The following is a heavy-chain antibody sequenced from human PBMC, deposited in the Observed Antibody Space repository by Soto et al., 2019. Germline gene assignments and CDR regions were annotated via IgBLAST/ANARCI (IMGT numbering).Heavy chain of an antibody. V-gene: IGHV4-38-2*02. CDR3: ARALSSGYDSYYFDY. Sequence: SETLSLTCSVSGYLISNGYYWGWVRQTPGKGLEWLGSIDYSGRTYKNTSLKSRVSASVDLSKNQFSLNLRSVTAADTAVYFCARALSSGYDSYYFDYWGQGTLVTVSS. J-gene: IGHJ4*02. CDR1: GYLISNGYY. CDR2: IDYSGRT. D-gene: IGHD3-22*01.